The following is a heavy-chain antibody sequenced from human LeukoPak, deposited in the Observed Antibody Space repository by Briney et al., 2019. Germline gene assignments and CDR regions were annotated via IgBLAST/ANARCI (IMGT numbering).Heavy chain of an antibody. CDR1: GGSISSYY. D-gene: IGHD3-22*01. V-gene: IGHV4-59*01. CDR2: IYYSGST. Sequence: SETLSLTCTVSGGSISSYYWSWVRQPPGKGLEWLGYIYYSGSTNYNPSLKGRVTISVDTSKNQFSLKLSSVTAADTAVYYCARDQSYYDSSGYRGDYFDYLGQGTLVTVSS. CDR3: ARDQSYYDSSGYRGDYFDY. J-gene: IGHJ4*02.